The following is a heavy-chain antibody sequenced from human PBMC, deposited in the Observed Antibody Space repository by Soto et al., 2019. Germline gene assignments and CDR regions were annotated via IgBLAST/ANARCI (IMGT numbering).Heavy chain of an antibody. J-gene: IGHJ4*02. CDR2: IYYSGST. Sequence: SETLSLTCTVSGGSVSSGSYYWSWIRQPPGKGLEWIGYIYYSGSTNYNPSLKSRVTISVDTSKNQFSLKLSSVTAADTAVYYCARDSGSGSRLFDYWGQGTLVTVSS. D-gene: IGHD3-10*01. CDR3: ARDSGSGSRLFDY. CDR1: GGSVSSGSYY. V-gene: IGHV4-61*01.